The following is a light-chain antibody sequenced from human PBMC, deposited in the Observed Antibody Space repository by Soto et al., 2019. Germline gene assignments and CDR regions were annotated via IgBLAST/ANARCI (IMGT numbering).Light chain of an antibody. CDR2: GAS. Sequence: EIVLTQSPGTLSLSPGERATLSCRASQSVSSTYLDWYQQKPGQAPRLLIYGASSRATGIPDRFSGSGSGTDSALTISRLAPEDFAVYYCQQYGTSQYTFGQGTKLEIK. J-gene: IGKJ2*01. CDR1: QSVSSTY. V-gene: IGKV3-20*01. CDR3: QQYGTSQYT.